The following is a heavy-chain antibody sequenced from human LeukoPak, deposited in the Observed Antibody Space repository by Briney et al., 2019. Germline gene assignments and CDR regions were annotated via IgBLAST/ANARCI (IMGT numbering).Heavy chain of an antibody. Sequence: ASVKVSCKASGYTFTSYAMNWVRQAPGQGLEWMGWINTNTGNPTYAQGFTGRFVFSLDTSVSTAYLQISSLKAEDTAVYYCARIWNILPNSGYDFLAFDIWGQGTMVTVSS. CDR2: INTNTGNP. V-gene: IGHV7-4-1*02. J-gene: IGHJ3*02. D-gene: IGHD5-12*01. CDR1: GYTFTSYA. CDR3: ARIWNILPNSGYDFLAFDI.